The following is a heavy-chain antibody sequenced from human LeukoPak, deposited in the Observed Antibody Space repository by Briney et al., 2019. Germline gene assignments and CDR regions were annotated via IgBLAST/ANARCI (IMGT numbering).Heavy chain of an antibody. CDR2: INQDGTEK. V-gene: IGHV3-7*03. CDR1: GFTFSSYW. Sequence: PGGSPRLSCAASGFTFSSYWMSWVRQAPGEGLEWVAKINQDGTEKAYVDSVRGRFTISRDNAKNSLFLQMNSLRAEDTAVYYCARGPLIAAAGTWWGQGTLVTVSS. J-gene: IGHJ4*02. D-gene: IGHD6-13*01. CDR3: ARGPLIAAAGTW.